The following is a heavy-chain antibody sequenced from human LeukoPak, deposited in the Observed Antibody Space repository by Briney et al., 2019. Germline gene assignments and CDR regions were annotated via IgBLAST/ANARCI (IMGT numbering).Heavy chain of an antibody. V-gene: IGHV3-23*01. J-gene: IGHJ4*02. CDR1: GFTFSSYA. CDR2: ISGSGGST. D-gene: IGHD2-2*01. CDR3: AKDGGCQLRDFDY. Sequence: GGSRRLSCAASGFTFSSYAMSWVRQAPGKGLEWVSAISGSGGSTYYADSVKGRFTISRDNSKNTPYLQMNSLRAEDTAVYYCAKDGGCQLRDFDYWGQGTLVTVSS.